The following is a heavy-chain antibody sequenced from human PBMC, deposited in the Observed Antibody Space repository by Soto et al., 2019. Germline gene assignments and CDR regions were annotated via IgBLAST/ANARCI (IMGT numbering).Heavy chain of an antibody. V-gene: IGHV4-59*08. CDR1: GGSISSYY. Sequence: QVQLQESGPGLVKPSETLSLTCTVSGGSISSYYWSWIRQPPGKGLEWIGYIYYSGSTNYNPSLKSRVTISVDTSKNQFSLKLSSVTAADTAVYYWARVSGWYFDYWGQGTLVTVSS. CDR3: ARVSGWYFDY. CDR2: IYYSGST. J-gene: IGHJ4*02. D-gene: IGHD6-19*01.